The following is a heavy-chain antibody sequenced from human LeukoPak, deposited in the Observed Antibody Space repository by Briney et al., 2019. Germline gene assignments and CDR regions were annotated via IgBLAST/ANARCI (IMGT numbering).Heavy chain of an antibody. Sequence: GGSPRLSCAASGFTFSSYGMHWVRQAPGKGLEWVAFIRYDGSNKYYADSVKGRFTISRDNSKNTLYLQMNNLRAEDTAVYYCAKGESSSWYGYFDYWGQGTLVTVSS. CDR2: IRYDGSNK. CDR1: GFTFSSYG. CDR3: AKGESSSWYGYFDY. J-gene: IGHJ4*02. D-gene: IGHD6-13*01. V-gene: IGHV3-30*02.